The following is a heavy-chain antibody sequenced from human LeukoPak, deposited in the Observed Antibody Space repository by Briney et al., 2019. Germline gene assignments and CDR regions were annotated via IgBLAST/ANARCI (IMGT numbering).Heavy chain of an antibody. V-gene: IGHV3-23*01. CDR2: ISGSGGST. Sequence: PGRSLRLSCAASGFTFSSYAMSWVRQAPGKGLEWVSAISGSGGSTYYADSVKGRFTISRDNSKNTLYLQMNSLRAEDTAVYYCAKDARRYDSSGYYDYWGQGTLVTVSS. J-gene: IGHJ4*02. CDR1: GFTFSSYA. CDR3: AKDARRYDSSGYYDY. D-gene: IGHD3-22*01.